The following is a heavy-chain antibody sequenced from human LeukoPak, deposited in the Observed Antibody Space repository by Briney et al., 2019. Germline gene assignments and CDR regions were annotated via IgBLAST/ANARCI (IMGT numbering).Heavy chain of an antibody. J-gene: IGHJ5*02. D-gene: IGHD1-14*01. Sequence: GASVKVSCKASGYTFTSYGISWVRQAPGQGLEWMGWISAYNGNTNYAQKLQGRVTMTTDTSTSTAYMELRSLRSDDTAVYYCARDRLSPGPDGNWFDPWGQGTLVTVSS. CDR3: ARDRLSPGPDGNWFDP. CDR2: ISAYNGNT. CDR1: GYTFTSYG. V-gene: IGHV1-18*01.